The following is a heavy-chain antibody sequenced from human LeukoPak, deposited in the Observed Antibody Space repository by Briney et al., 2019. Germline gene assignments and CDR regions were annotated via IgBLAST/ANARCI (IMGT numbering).Heavy chain of an antibody. CDR2: ITNKGGST. Sequence: PGGALRLSCSVSGFTFSRYAMHWVRQAPGGGVEYVSPITNKGGSTYSADAVKGRLTMSRDNSKNTVYLQMSSLRPDDTAVYFCVKGAQWLGGEVFDFWGQGTLVTVSS. CDR3: VKGAQWLGGEVFDF. V-gene: IGHV3-64D*06. D-gene: IGHD6-19*01. J-gene: IGHJ4*02. CDR1: GFTFSRYA.